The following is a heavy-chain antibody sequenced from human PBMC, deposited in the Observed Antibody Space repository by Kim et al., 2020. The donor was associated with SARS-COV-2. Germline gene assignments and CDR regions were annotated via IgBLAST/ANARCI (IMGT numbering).Heavy chain of an antibody. J-gene: IGHJ6*02. CDR3: ARSGSSSSLPYYYGMDV. V-gene: IGHV3-11*03. D-gene: IGHD1-26*01. Sequence: SLKGRSTIPRDNAKSSLYLQMNNLRAEDTAVYYCARSGSSSSLPYYYGMDVWGQGTTVTVSS.